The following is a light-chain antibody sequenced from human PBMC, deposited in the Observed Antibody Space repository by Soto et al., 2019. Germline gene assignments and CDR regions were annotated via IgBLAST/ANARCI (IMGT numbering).Light chain of an antibody. V-gene: IGKV1-39*01. J-gene: IGKJ4*01. Sequence: DRQMTKSPSSLCACVGDRVTITCGASQSISSYLNWYQQKPGKAPKLLIYAASSLQSGVPSRFSGSRSVRDFTLTTNRLQPEDFATYYFRQSYGTPRTFGGGTKVDIK. CDR1: QSISSY. CDR2: AAS. CDR3: RQSYGTPRT.